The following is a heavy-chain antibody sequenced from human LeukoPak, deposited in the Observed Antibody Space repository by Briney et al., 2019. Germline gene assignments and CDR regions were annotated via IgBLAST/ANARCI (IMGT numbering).Heavy chain of an antibody. V-gene: IGHV3-48*01. Sequence: GGSLRLSCAASGFSFSGYSMAWVRQAPGKGLEWVSYISRFSTTIHYADSVKGRFTISRDNVNNSLFLQMNSLRAEDTAVYYCARACNFCFTGADYWGQGSLVTVSS. CDR2: ISRFSTTI. CDR3: ARACNFCFTGADY. J-gene: IGHJ4*02. D-gene: IGHD2-8*02. CDR1: GFSFSGYS.